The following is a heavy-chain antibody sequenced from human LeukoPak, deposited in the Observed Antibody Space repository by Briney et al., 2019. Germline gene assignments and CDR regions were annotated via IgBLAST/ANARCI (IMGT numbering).Heavy chain of an antibody. D-gene: IGHD6-19*01. CDR2: IYYSGST. Sequence: SETLSLTCTVSGGSISSSSYYWGWIRQPPGKGLEWIGSIYYSGSTYYNTSLKSRVTISVDTSKNQFSLKLSSVTAADTAVYYCARETIAVAGTNWFDPWGQGTLVTVSS. CDR1: GGSISSSSYY. CDR3: ARETIAVAGTNWFDP. J-gene: IGHJ5*02. V-gene: IGHV4-39*07.